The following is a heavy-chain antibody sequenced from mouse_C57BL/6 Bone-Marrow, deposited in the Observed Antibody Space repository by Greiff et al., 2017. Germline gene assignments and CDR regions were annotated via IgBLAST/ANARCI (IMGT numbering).Heavy chain of an antibody. CDR2: ISYDGSN. CDR1: GYSITSGYY. Sequence: VQLQQSGPGLVKPSQSLSLTCSVTGYSITSGYYWNWIRQFPGNKLEWMGYISYDGSNNYNPSLKNRISITRDTSKNQFFLKLNSVTTEDTATYYCARDRGYGSSGYAMDYWGQGTSVTVSS. J-gene: IGHJ4*01. D-gene: IGHD1-1*01. V-gene: IGHV3-6*01. CDR3: ARDRGYGSSGYAMDY.